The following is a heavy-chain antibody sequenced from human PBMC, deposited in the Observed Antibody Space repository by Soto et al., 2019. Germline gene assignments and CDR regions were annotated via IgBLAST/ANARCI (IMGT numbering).Heavy chain of an antibody. J-gene: IGHJ3*02. Sequence: QVQLVQSGAEVKKPGSSVKVSCKASGGTFSSYAISWVRQAPGQGLEWMGGIIPIFGTANYAQKFQGRVTITADESTSTAYMELSSLRSEDTAVYYCARVGPYYDYSSGHFDIWGQVTMVNVSS. V-gene: IGHV1-69*01. CDR3: ARVGPYYDYSSGHFDI. D-gene: IGHD3-22*01. CDR1: GGTFSSYA. CDR2: IIPIFGTA.